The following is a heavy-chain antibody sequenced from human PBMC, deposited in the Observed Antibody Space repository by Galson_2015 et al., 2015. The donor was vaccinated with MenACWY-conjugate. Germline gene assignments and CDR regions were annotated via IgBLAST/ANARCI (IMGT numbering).Heavy chain of an antibody. CDR3: ARDPYHYFWSGSYTSRPRYGMDV. CDR1: GFAFTDYY. D-gene: IGHD3-3*01. CDR2: TSSSGSQT. V-gene: IGHV3-11*06. Sequence: SLRLSCAASGFAFTDYYMNWVRQAPGKGLEWVSYTSSSGSQTNYADSVKGRFTISRDNAKNSLFLQMNSLKVEDTAVYYCARDPYHYFWSGSYTSRPRYGMDVWGQGTTVTVSS. J-gene: IGHJ6*02.